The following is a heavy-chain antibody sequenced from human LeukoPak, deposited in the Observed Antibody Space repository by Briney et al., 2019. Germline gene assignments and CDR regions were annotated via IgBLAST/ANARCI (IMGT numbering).Heavy chain of an antibody. CDR2: IRYDGSNK. CDR1: GFTFSSYG. V-gene: IGHV3-30*02. D-gene: IGHD1-7*01. Sequence: GGSLRLSCAASGFTFSSYGMHWVRQAPGKGLEWVAFIRYDGSNKYYADSVKGRFTISRDNSKNTLYLQMNSLRAEDTAVYYCARLNWNYESCMDVWGKGTTVTVSS. CDR3: ARLNWNYESCMDV. J-gene: IGHJ6*03.